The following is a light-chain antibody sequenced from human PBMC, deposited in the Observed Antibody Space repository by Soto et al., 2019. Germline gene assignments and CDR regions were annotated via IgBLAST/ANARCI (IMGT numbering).Light chain of an antibody. CDR2: DAS. J-gene: IGKJ3*01. V-gene: IGKV1-17*01. CDR1: QDISNY. CDR3: QQIKTLFT. Sequence: DIQMTQSPASLSAWLVDIVTINCQVSQDISNYLNWYQQKPGKAPKLLIYDASSLESGVPSRFSGSGSGTEFTLTINSLQTEDFATYYCQQIKTLFTFGPGTKVDI.